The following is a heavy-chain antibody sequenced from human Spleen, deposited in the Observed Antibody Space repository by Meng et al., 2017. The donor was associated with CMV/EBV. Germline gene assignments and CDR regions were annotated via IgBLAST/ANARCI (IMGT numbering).Heavy chain of an antibody. CDR3: ARSRYRVVVIPLDY. CDR1: GYTFTNYY. D-gene: IGHD3-22*01. CDR2: INPSGGTT. V-gene: IGHV1-46*01. J-gene: IGHJ4*02. Sequence: KASGYTFTNYYMHWVRQAPGQGLEWMGIINPSGGTTSFAQKFQGRITMTRDTSTTTIYMELSSLRSEDTAVYYCARSRYRVVVIPLDYWGQGTLVTVSS.